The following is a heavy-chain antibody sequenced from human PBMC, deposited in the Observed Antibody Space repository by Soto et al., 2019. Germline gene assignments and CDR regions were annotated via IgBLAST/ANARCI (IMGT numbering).Heavy chain of an antibody. D-gene: IGHD1-26*01. Sequence: GGSLRLSCAASGFTVSSNYMSWVRQAPGKGLEWVSVIYSGGSTYYADSVKGRFTISRDNSKNTLYLQMNSLRAEDTAVYYCARNVVGATQVYYGMDVWGQGTTVTVSS. CDR2: IYSGGST. CDR3: ARNVVGATQVYYGMDV. J-gene: IGHJ6*02. V-gene: IGHV3-66*01. CDR1: GFTVSSNY.